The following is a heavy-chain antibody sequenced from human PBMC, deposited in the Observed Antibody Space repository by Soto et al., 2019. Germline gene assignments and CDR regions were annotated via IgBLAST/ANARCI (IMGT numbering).Heavy chain of an antibody. Sequence: PSETLSLTCTVSGGSISSSTYYWGWIRQPPGKGLEWIGSIYYSGSTYYNPSLKSRVTISVDTSKSQLSLKLSSVTAADTAVYYCARRPSFGSYYFDYWGQGALVTVSS. CDR3: ARRPSFGSYYFDY. J-gene: IGHJ4*02. CDR2: IYYSGST. V-gene: IGHV4-39*01. CDR1: GGSISSSTYY. D-gene: IGHD3-10*01.